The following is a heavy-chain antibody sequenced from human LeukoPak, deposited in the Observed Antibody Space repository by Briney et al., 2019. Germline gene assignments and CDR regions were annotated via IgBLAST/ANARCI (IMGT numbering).Heavy chain of an antibody. J-gene: IGHJ3*02. Sequence: SDTLSLTCTVSGDSISSKNYYWGWIRQPPGKGLEWIGYIYDSGTTNYNPSLKSRVTISVDTATNQFSLKLRSVTAADTAVYYCARDFSAAFDIWGQGTMVTVSS. CDR1: GDSISSKNYY. D-gene: IGHD2/OR15-2a*01. CDR3: ARDFSAAFDI. V-gene: IGHV4-61*01. CDR2: IYDSGTT.